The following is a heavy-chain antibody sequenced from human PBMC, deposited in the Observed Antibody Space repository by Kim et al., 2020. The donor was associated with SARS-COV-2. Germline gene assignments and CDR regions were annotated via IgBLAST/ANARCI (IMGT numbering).Heavy chain of an antibody. Sequence: YYSDSVEGRFTISRDSSKNVVDLQMNSLRADDTAVYYCAKTIVEARFFDYWGQGTLVTVSS. V-gene: IGHV3-53*01. D-gene: IGHD6-6*01. J-gene: IGHJ4*02. CDR3: AKTIVEARFFDY.